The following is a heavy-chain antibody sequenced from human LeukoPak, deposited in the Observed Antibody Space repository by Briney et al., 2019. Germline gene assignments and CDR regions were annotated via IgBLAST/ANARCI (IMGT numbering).Heavy chain of an antibody. CDR3: ARADLTRFGEFRGFDY. V-gene: IGHV4-4*02. D-gene: IGHD3-10*01. J-gene: IGHJ4*02. Sequence: SGTLSLTCAVSGGSISSSNWWSWVRQPPGKGLEWIGEIYHSGSTNYNPSLKSRVTISIDASKNQFSLKLSSVTAADTAVYYCARADLTRFGEFRGFDYWGQGALVTVSS. CDR2: IYHSGST. CDR1: GGSISSSNW.